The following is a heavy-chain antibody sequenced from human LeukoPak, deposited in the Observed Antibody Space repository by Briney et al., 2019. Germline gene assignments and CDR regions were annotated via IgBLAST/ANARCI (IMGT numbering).Heavy chain of an antibody. J-gene: IGHJ4*02. CDR3: ARGGIYSQGFDY. V-gene: IGHV3-21*01. CDR1: GFTFSSYS. Sequence: PGGSLRLSCAASGFTFSSYSMNWVRQAPGKGLEWVSSISTTSDYLHYADSLKGRVAISRDNAKNSLYLQMNSLRAEDTAVYYCARGGIYSQGFDYWGQGSLVTVSS. D-gene: IGHD6-13*01. CDR2: ISTTSDYL.